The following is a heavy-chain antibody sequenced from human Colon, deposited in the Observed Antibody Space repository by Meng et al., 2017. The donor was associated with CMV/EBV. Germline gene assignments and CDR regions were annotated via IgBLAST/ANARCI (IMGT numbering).Heavy chain of an antibody. V-gene: IGHV1-69*10. CDR3: ARGQYYYDANRFVFHYFDY. CDR1: GGSFSSYA. CDR2: IIPILNIP. D-gene: IGHD3-22*01. J-gene: IGHJ4*02. Sequence: SVKVSCKPSGGSFSSYAISWMRQVPGRGLEWVGGIIPILNIPSYAQRLQGRITLSADPSTTTAYMELSSLRSEDTAIYYCARGQYYYDANRFVFHYFDYWGQGTLVTVS.